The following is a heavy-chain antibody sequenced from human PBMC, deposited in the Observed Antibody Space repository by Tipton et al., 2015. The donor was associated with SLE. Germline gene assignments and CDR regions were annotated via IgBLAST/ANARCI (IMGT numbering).Heavy chain of an antibody. V-gene: IGHV4-34*01. J-gene: IGHJ4*02. D-gene: IGHD3-22*01. Sequence: TLSLTCAVYGGSFSDYYWSWIRQPPGKGLEWIGEINHSGSTNYNPSLKSRVTISVDTSKKQFSLKLSSVTAADTAVYYCASADSSGYSPFDYWGQGTLVTVSS. CDR1: GGSFSDYY. CDR2: INHSGST. CDR3: ASADSSGYSPFDY.